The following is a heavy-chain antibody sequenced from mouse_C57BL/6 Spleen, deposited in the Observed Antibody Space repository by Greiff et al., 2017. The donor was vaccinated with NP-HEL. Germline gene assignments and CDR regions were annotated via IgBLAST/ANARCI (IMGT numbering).Heavy chain of an antibody. V-gene: IGHV1-39*01. Sequence: VQLKESGPELVKPGASVKISCKASGYSFTDYNMNWVKQSNGKSLEWIGVINPNYGTTSYNQKFKGKATLTVDQSSSTAYMQLNSLTSEDSAVYYCAREIITTVVAPFDYWGQGTTLTVSS. CDR1: GYSFTDYN. J-gene: IGHJ2*01. D-gene: IGHD1-1*01. CDR2: INPNYGTT. CDR3: AREIITTVVAPFDY.